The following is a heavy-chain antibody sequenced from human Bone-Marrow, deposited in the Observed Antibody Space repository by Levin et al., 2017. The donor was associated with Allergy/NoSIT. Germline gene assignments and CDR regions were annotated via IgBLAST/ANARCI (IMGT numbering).Heavy chain of an antibody. J-gene: IGHJ4*02. CDR1: GGTLSTFG. D-gene: IGHD5-12*01. CDR2: IIPILGSA. CDR3: ARDESSDTGYDL. V-gene: IGHV1-69*13. Sequence: ASVKVSCKATGGTLSTFGITWVRQAPGQGLEWMGGIIPILGSAEYAQKFQDRITIIADESTNTAYMDVSRLTSEDTAVYYCARDESSDTGYDLWGQGTLVTVSS.